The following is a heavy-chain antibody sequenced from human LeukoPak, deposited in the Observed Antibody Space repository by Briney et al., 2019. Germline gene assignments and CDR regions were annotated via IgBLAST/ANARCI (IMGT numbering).Heavy chain of an antibody. J-gene: IGHJ5*02. CDR3: ARTGRSWEQLGNNWFDP. Sequence: VASVKVSCKASGYTFISYYMHWVRQAPGQGLEWMGIINPSGGSTTYAQKLQGRVTMTRDMSISTAYMELSRLRSDDTAVYYCARTGRSWEQLGNNWFDPWGQGTLVTVSS. V-gene: IGHV1-46*01. CDR1: GYTFISYY. D-gene: IGHD6-6*01. CDR2: INPSGGST.